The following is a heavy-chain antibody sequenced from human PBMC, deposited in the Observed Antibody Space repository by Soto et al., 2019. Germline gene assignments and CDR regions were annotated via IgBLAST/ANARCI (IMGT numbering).Heavy chain of an antibody. Sequence: QLQLQESGPGLVKPSETLSLTCTVSGGSISSSSYYWGWIRQPPGKGLEWIGSIYYSGSTYYNPSRKRRVTISVDTSKNQFSLQLSSVTAADTAVYYCATTYYFGSGSAYWGQGTLVTVSS. V-gene: IGHV4-39*01. CDR1: GGSISSSSYY. D-gene: IGHD3-10*01. CDR2: IYYSGST. J-gene: IGHJ4*02. CDR3: ATTYYFGSGSAY.